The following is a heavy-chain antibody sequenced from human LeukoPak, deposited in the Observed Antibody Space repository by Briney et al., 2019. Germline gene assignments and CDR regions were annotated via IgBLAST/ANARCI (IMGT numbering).Heavy chain of an antibody. CDR3: ARVRDIVVVPAALNGETYYDFWSGRDAFDI. CDR1: GFTFSDYY. D-gene: IGHD2-2*01. J-gene: IGHJ3*02. Sequence: GGSLRLSCAASGFTFSDYYMSWIRQAPGKGLEWVSYISSSGSTIYYADSVKGRFTISRDNAKNSLYLQMNSLRAEDTAVYYCARVRDIVVVPAALNGETYYDFWSGRDAFDIWGQGTMVTVSS. CDR2: ISSSGSTI. V-gene: IGHV3-11*01.